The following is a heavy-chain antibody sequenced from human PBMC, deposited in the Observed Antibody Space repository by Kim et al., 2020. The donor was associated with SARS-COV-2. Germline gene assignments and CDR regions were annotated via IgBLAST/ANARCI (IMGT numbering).Heavy chain of an antibody. D-gene: IGHD3-3*01. CDR3: AKDPFYDFWSGYYFDY. J-gene: IGHJ4*02. Sequence: SVKGRFYISKDKSKNKLYLQMNSLRYEDMAVYYCAKDPFYDFWSGYYFDYWGQGTLVTVSS. V-gene: IGHV3-23*01.